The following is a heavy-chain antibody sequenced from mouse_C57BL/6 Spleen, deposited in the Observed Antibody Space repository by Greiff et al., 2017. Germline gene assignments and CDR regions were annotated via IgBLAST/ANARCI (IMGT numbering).Heavy chain of an antibody. CDR1: GYTFTSYW. CDR3: ARECGNYGFAY. CDR2: IYPSDSET. D-gene: IGHD2-10*02. Sequence: QVQLQQPGAELVRPGSSVKLSCKASGYTFTSYWMDWVKQRPGQGLEWIGNIYPSDSETHYNQKFKDKATLTVDKSSSTAYMQLSSLTSEDSAVYYCARECGNYGFAYWGQGTLVTVSA. J-gene: IGHJ3*01. V-gene: IGHV1-61*01.